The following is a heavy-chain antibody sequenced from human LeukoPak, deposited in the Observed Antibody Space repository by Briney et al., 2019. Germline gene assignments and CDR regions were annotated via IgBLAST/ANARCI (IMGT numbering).Heavy chain of an antibody. V-gene: IGHV3-21*01. CDR1: GFTFSSYS. D-gene: IGHD3-16*01. J-gene: IGHJ4*02. CDR2: ISSSSYI. CDR3: ARDLLGGGLFDY. Sequence: GGSLRLSCAASGFTFSSYSMNWVRQAPGKGLEWVSSISSSSYIYYADSVKGRFTISRDNAKNSLYLQMNSLRAEDTAVYYCARDLLGGGLFDYWGQGTLVTVSS.